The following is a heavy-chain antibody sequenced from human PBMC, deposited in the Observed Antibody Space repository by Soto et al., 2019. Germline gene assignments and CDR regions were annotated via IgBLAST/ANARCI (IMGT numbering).Heavy chain of an antibody. CDR3: AKSTGGTANGMGV. D-gene: IGHD2-8*02. CDR2: ISWNSGTI. J-gene: IGHJ6*02. V-gene: IGHV3-9*01. Sequence: GGXLRLSCAASGFSFDDYAMHWVRQAPGKGLEWVSGISWNSGTIGYADSVKGRFTISRDNAKNSLYLQMNSLRAEDTALYYCAKSTGGTANGMGVWGQGTTVTVSS. CDR1: GFSFDDYA.